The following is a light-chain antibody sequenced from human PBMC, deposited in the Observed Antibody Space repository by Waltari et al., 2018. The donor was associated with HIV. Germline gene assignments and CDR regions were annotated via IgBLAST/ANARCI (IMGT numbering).Light chain of an antibody. CDR1: SSDVGSYNL. CDR3: CSYAGSSPVL. Sequence: QSALTQPASVSGSPGQSITISCTGTSSDVGSYNLVSWYQHHPGKAPQLMIYEGSKRPAGVSNRFSGSKSSSTAFLTISVLQDEDEAGYYCCSYAGSSPVLFGGGTKLTVL. CDR2: EGS. J-gene: IGLJ2*01. V-gene: IGLV2-23*01.